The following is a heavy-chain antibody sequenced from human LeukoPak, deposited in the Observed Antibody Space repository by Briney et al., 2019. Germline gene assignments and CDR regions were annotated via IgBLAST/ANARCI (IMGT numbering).Heavy chain of an antibody. D-gene: IGHD1-14*01. Sequence: ASVKVSCKASGYTFTSYYMHWVRQAPGQGLEWMGRINPRCVSTSYAQKFQGRVTMTRDTSTSTVYMELSSLRSDDTAVYYCARGTHGGIRDAFDIWGQGTMVTVSS. CDR3: ARGTHGGIRDAFDI. CDR1: GYTFTSYY. CDR2: INPRCVST. J-gene: IGHJ3*02. V-gene: IGHV1-46*01.